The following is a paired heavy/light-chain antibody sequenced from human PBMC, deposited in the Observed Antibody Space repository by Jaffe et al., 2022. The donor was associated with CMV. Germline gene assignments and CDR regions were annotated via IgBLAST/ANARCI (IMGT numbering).Light chain of an antibody. J-gene: IGKJ3*01. Sequence: DTQMTQSPSSLSASVGDRVTITCRPSQGVSNYLAWYQQKPGKVPKLLIYAASRLQSGVPSRFSGSGSGTDFTLTISSLQPEDVATYYCQKYNGAPFTFGPGTKVDIK. CDR2: AAS. CDR1: QGVSNY. V-gene: IGKV1-27*01. CDR3: QKYNGAPFT.
Heavy chain of an antibody. D-gene: IGHD2-15*01. Sequence: EVQLVESGGGLVQPGGSLRLSCAASGFTFSNYWMGWVRQAPGKGLEWVANVNQEGGEKWYVDSVKGRFTISRDNAKNSLYLRMNSLRAEDTAVYYCARFCSGGPCYRNTFDVWGQGTLVTVSS. V-gene: IGHV3-7*01. CDR2: VNQEGGEK. CDR1: GFTFSNYW. CDR3: ARFCSGGPCYRNTFDV. J-gene: IGHJ3*01.